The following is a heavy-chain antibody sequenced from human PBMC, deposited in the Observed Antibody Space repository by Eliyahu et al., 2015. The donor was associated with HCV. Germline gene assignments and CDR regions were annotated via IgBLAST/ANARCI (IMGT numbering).Heavy chain of an antibody. CDR1: GFRFSDYY. CDR3: VRGRRSRAVAGKESYYDGMDV. D-gene: IGHD6-19*01. CDR2: ISSSGSTI. Sequence: QVQLVESGGGLVKPGGSLRLSCAASGFRFSDYYMSWXRQAPGKGLEWVSYISSSGSTIYDADSAKGRFTISRDNAKNSLYLQMNSLRAEDTAVYYCVRGRRSRAVAGKESYYDGMDVWGQGTTVTVSS. V-gene: IGHV3-11*01. J-gene: IGHJ6*02.